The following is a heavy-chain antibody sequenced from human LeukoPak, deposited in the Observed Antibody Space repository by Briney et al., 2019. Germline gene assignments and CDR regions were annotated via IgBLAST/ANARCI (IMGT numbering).Heavy chain of an antibody. CDR1: GFTFSTFA. CDR2: IFPSGGEI. Sequence: GGSLRLSCAASGFTFSTFAMIWVRQPPGKGLEWVSSIFPSGGEIHYADSVRGRFTLSRDNSKSTLSLQMNSLRAEDTAIYYCATYRQVLLPFESWGQGTLVTVSS. V-gene: IGHV3-23*01. CDR3: ATYRQVLLPFES. D-gene: IGHD2-8*02. J-gene: IGHJ4*02.